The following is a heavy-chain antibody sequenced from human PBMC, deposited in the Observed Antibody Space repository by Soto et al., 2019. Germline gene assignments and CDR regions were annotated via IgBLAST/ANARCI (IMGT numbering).Heavy chain of an antibody. J-gene: IGHJ5*02. D-gene: IGHD2-2*01. V-gene: IGHV1-18*01. CDR2: ISLYSDGT. CDR3: ARVVPGNEAWFGV. Sequence: QGQLVQSGGEVKRPGASVKVSCKASGYTFSNYGITWVRQAPGQPLEWLGWISLYSDGTNYAQKFQGRVYMTTDTSTTTAYMELRSLRYDDTAVYYCARVVPGNEAWFGVWGQGTLVTVSS. CDR1: GYTFSNYG.